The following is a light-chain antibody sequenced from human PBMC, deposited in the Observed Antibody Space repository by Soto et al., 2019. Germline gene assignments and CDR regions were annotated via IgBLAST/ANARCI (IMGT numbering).Light chain of an antibody. V-gene: IGLV1-47*02. CDR3: AAWDDSRSGYV. Sequence: SVLTQPPSASGTPGQRVTISCSGSSFNIGSNSVYWYQQLPGTAPKLLIYNNNQRPSGVPDRFSGSKSDTSASLAISGLRSEDEDDYYCAAWDDSRSGYVFGSGTKLTVL. J-gene: IGLJ1*01. CDR1: SFNIGSNS. CDR2: NNN.